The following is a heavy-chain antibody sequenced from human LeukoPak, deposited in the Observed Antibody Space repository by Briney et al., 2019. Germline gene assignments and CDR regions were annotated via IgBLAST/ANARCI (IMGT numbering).Heavy chain of an antibody. CDR2: INPNSGGT. CDR3: ARVPLVGATLNLFDY. Sequence: ASVKVSCKASGYTFTSYYMHWVRQAPGQGLEWMGWINPNSGGTNYAQKFQGRVTMTRDTSISTAYMELSRLRSDDTAVYYCARVPLVGATLNLFDYWGQGTLVTVSS. V-gene: IGHV1-2*02. D-gene: IGHD1-26*01. CDR1: GYTFTSYY. J-gene: IGHJ4*02.